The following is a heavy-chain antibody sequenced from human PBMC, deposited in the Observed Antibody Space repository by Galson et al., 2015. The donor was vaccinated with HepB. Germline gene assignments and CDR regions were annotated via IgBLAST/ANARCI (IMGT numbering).Heavy chain of an antibody. V-gene: IGHV4-59*01. Sequence: ETLSLTCTVSGGSISSYYWSWIRQPPGKGLEWIGYIYYSGSTNYNPSLKSRVTISVDTSKNQFSLKLSSVTAADTAVYYCAREWVSGVARAFDIWGQGTMVTVSS. CDR1: GGSISSYY. CDR2: IYYSGST. D-gene: IGHD3-3*01. CDR3: AREWVSGVARAFDI. J-gene: IGHJ3*02.